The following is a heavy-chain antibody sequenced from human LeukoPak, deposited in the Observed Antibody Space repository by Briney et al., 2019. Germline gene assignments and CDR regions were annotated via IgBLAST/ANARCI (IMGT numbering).Heavy chain of an antibody. CDR2: IIPIFGTA. CDR3: AYGIVGATSFDY. D-gene: IGHD1-26*01. V-gene: IGHV1-69*13. CDR1: GGTFSSYA. Sequence: SVKVSCKASGGTFSSYAISWVRQAPGQGLEWMGGIIPIFGTANYAQKFQGGVTITADESTSTAYMELSSLRSEDTAVYYCAYGIVGATSFDYWGQGTLVTVSS. J-gene: IGHJ4*02.